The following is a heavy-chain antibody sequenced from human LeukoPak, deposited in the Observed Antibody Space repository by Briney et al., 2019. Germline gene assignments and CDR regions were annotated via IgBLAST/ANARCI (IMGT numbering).Heavy chain of an antibody. D-gene: IGHD5-12*01. CDR2: LSWDSANY. Sequence: GGSLRLSCAASGFAFDDFAMHWVRQVPGKGLGWVSGLSWDSANYGYADSVKGRFTISRDNAKNSLYLQMNSLRVEDTALYYCAKESPYSGYRRGYLAMDVWGQGTTVTVSS. V-gene: IGHV3-9*01. CDR3: AKESPYSGYRRGYLAMDV. CDR1: GFAFDDFA. J-gene: IGHJ6*02.